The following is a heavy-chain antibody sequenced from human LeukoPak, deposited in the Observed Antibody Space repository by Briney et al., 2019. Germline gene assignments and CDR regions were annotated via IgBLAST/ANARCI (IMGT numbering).Heavy chain of an antibody. CDR3: AKAGVYYDSSGYSAFDI. Sequence: GGSLRLSCAASGFTFSSYSMNWVRQAPGKGLEWVSYISSSSSTIYYADSVKGRFTISRDNSKNTLYLQMNSLRAEDTAVYYCAKAGVYYDSSGYSAFDIWGQGTMVTVSS. D-gene: IGHD3-22*01. CDR1: GFTFSSYS. CDR2: ISSSSSTI. V-gene: IGHV3-48*01. J-gene: IGHJ3*02.